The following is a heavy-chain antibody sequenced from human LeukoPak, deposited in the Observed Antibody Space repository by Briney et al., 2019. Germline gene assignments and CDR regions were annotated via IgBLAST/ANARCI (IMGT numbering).Heavy chain of an antibody. V-gene: IGHV3-23*01. CDR2: ISGSDGST. J-gene: IGHJ4*02. CDR3: SRSRGGSYRPIDY. Sequence: SGGSLRLSSAASGFTLSSYAMSWVRQAPGKGLEGVSAISGSDGSTYYTDSAKGRVTISRDTSKNTLYLHMNTLRAQATAVYYSSRSRGGSYRPIDYWGQGSLVTVSS. CDR1: GFTLSSYA. D-gene: IGHD3-16*02.